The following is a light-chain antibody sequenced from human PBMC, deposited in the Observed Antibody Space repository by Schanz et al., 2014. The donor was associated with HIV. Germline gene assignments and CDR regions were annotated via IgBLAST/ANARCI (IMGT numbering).Light chain of an antibody. Sequence: DIQMPQSPSSLSASVGARVTITCQASQDISNYLNWYQQKPGKAPKLLIYDASNLETGVPSRFSGSGSGTDFTFTISRLQPEDIATYYCQQYDNLPVTFGPGTKVDIK. J-gene: IGKJ3*01. V-gene: IGKV1-33*01. CDR2: DAS. CDR3: QQYDNLPVT. CDR1: QDISNY.